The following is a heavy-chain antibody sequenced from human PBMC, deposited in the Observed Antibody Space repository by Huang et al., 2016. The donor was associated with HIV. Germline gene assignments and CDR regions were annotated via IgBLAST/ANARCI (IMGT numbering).Heavy chain of an antibody. V-gene: IGHV3-30*03. CDR3: ARGPIRFLAWLLNFDY. CDR1: GFTFSSYG. Sequence: QILLIESRGGVVQPGRSLRLSCAASGFTFSSYGMHWVRQAPGKGLGWVAVISYDVDNQYYADSLRGRFTISRDNSKNTLYLQMNSLRIEDTVVYYCARGPIRFLAWLLNFDYWGQGALVTVSS. J-gene: IGHJ4*02. D-gene: IGHD3-3*01. CDR2: ISYDVDNQ.